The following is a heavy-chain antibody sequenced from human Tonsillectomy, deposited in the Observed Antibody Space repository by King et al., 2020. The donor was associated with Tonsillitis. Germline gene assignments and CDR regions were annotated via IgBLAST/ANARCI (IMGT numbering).Heavy chain of an antibody. CDR1: GGSISSGGYY. CDR2: IYYSGST. J-gene: IGHJ4*02. Sequence: QLQESGPGLVKPSQTLSLTCTVSGGSISSGGYYWSWIRQHPGKGLEWIGYIYYSGSTYCNPSLKGRITISEDTAKNQFSLKVSSVTAADTAVYHCASVHQAFHPVIDYWGQGTLVTVPS. D-gene: IGHD1-1*01. V-gene: IGHV4-31*03. CDR3: ASVHQAFHPVIDY.